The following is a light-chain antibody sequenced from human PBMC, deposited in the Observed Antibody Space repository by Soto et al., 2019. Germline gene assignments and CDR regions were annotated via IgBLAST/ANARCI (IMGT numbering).Light chain of an antibody. J-gene: IGKJ1*01. CDR3: QQRSNWPPWT. CDR1: QSVSSSY. CDR2: GVS. Sequence: EIVLTQSPGTLSLSPGERATLSCRASQSVSSSYLAWYQQKPGQAPRLLIFGVSSRAAGIPDRFSGSGSGTDFTLTISRLEPEDYAVYYCQQRSNWPPWTFGQGTKVDI. V-gene: IGKV3D-20*02.